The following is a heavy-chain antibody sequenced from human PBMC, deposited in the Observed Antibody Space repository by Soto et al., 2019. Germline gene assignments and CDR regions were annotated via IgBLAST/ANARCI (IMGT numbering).Heavy chain of an antibody. CDR2: ISYDGSNK. Sequence: RLSCAASGFTFSSYGMHWVRQAPGKGLEWVAVISYDGSNKYYADSVKGRFTISRDNSKNTLYLQMNSLRAEDTAVYYCAKDRYSSVSYYFDYWGQGTLVTVSS. CDR3: AKDRYSSVSYYFDY. J-gene: IGHJ4*02. V-gene: IGHV3-30*18. CDR1: GFTFSSYG. D-gene: IGHD6-19*01.